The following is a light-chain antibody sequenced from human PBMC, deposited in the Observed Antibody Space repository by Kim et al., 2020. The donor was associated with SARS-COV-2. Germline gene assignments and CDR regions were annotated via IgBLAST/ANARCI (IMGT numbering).Light chain of an antibody. CDR1: ALPNQY. V-gene: IGLV3-25*03. J-gene: IGLJ3*02. CDR3: QSSDSSGTSWV. CDR2: KDT. Sequence: SYELTQPPSVSVSPGQTARLTCSGDALPNQYAYWFQRKPGQAPVQLIYKDTERPPGIPERFSGSTSGTTLTLTISGVQAEDEADYYCQSSDSSGTSWVFGGGTQLTVL.